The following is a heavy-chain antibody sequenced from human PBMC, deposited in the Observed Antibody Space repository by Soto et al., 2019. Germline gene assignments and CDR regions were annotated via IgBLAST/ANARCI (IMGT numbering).Heavy chain of an antibody. D-gene: IGHD3-22*01. Sequence: DSVTVSCKASGYIFIGFYMHWVRQAPGQGLEWMGWINPDSGGTNYAQRFQGRVTMTRDASVNTAYMELSSLRSEDTAVYYCARVRRSSGYYYGYWGQGTPVTVSS. J-gene: IGHJ4*02. CDR1: GYIFIGFY. CDR2: INPDSGGT. CDR3: ARVRRSSGYYYGY. V-gene: IGHV1-2*02.